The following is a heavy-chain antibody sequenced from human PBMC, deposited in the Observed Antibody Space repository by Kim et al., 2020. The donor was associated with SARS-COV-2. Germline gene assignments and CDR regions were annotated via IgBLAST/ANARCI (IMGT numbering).Heavy chain of an antibody. CDR3: ARGGTIFGVVTRPFDY. J-gene: IGHJ4*02. V-gene: IGHV4-31*02. D-gene: IGHD3-3*01. Sequence: PSMKRRVTISVDTAKNQFSLKLSSVTAADTAVYYCARGGTIFGVVTRPFDYWGQGTLVTVSS.